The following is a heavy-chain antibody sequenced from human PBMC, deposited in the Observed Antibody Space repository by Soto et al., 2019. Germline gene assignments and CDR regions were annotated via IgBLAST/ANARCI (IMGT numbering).Heavy chain of an antibody. CDR2: VSHDGRNT. CDR1: GFTFSDYA. Sequence: VQLVESGGGVVQPGRSLRLSCAASGFTFSDYAMHWVRQAPGKGLEWVAVVSHDGRNTHYADSVKGRFTISRDSSKYTVSLEMTSLRAEDTAVDDCAKGGRQWLVTSDFNCWGQGALVTVSS. V-gene: IGHV3-30*18. J-gene: IGHJ4*02. CDR3: AKGGRQWLVTSDFNC. D-gene: IGHD6-19*01.